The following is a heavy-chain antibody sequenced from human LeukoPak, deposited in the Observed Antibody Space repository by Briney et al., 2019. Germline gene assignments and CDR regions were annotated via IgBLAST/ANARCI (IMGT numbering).Heavy chain of an antibody. CDR2: ISAYSWNT. J-gene: IGHJ4*02. CDR1: GYSFTTYG. D-gene: IGHD3-22*01. Sequence: ASVNVSCKASGYSFTTYGISWVRQAPGQGLEWVGWISAYSWNTNYAQKLQGRVTMTIDIPTSTAYMELRSLRSDDTAVYYCARDVQSSGYYNNDNWGQGTLVTVSS. CDR3: ARDVQSSGYYNNDN. V-gene: IGHV1-18*01.